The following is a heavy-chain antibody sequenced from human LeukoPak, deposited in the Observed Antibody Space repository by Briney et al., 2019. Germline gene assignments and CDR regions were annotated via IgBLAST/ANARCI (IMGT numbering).Heavy chain of an antibody. J-gene: IGHJ4*02. CDR3: AKVDFSDSGDYYVGKFHFEY. D-gene: IGHD3-10*01. Sequence: PGGSLRLSCGACGFDFRGDAMSWVRQAPGQGLAGVSAISVIGGTTYYADSVKGRFTVSRDNSKNTLYLQMDSLSSDDTAVYYCAKVDFSDSGDYYVGKFHFEYWGQGTLVTVSA. CDR1: GFDFRGDA. CDR2: ISVIGGTT. V-gene: IGHV3-23*01.